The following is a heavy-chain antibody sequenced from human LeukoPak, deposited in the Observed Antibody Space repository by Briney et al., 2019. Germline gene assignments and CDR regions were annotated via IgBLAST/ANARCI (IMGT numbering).Heavy chain of an antibody. J-gene: IGHJ4*02. CDR1: GFTFSSYA. D-gene: IGHD6-13*01. CDR3: ARFRIGYSSWYFDY. V-gene: IGHV3-23*01. CDR2: ISGSGGST. Sequence: GGSLRLSCAASGFTFSSYAMSWVRQAPGKGLEWVSAISGSGGSTYYADSVKGRFTFSKDNAKSSLYLQMNSLRAEDTAVYYCARFRIGYSSWYFDYWGQGTLVTVSS.